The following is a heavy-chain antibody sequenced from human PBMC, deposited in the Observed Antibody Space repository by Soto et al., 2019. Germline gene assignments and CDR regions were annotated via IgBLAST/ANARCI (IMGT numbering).Heavy chain of an antibody. D-gene: IGHD2-15*01. J-gene: IGHJ6*02. CDR3: APGYCSGGSCYYYYGMDV. CDR1: GGTFSSYT. CDR2: IIPILGIA. Sequence: QVQLVQSGAEVTKPGSSVKVSCTASGGTFSSYTISWVRQAPGQGLEWMGRIIPILGIATYAQKFQGRVTITADKSTSTAYMEPSSLRSEDTAVYDCAPGYCSGGSCYYYYGMDVWGQGTTVTVSS. V-gene: IGHV1-69*02.